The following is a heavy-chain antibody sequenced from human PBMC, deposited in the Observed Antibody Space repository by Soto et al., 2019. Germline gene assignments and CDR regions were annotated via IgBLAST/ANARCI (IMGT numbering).Heavy chain of an antibody. V-gene: IGHV3-48*02. CDR3: VRDWGYILDS. Sequence: PGGSLRLSCAASGFTFSSYSINWVRQAPGKGLEWLSYISNTDIRYADSVKGRFTISRDNAKKSLSLLMNSLRDEDTAVYYCVRDWGYILDSWGQGTLVTVSS. J-gene: IGHJ5*01. D-gene: IGHD3-16*01. CDR2: ISNTDI. CDR1: GFTFSSYS.